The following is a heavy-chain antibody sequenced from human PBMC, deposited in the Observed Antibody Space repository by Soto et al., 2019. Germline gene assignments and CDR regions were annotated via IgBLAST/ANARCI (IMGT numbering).Heavy chain of an antibody. CDR2: VNPSGGST. CDR3: ARPGSGYDLDY. D-gene: IGHD5-12*01. J-gene: IGHJ4*02. V-gene: IGHV1-46*01. Sequence: ASVKVSCKASGYTFTSYYMHWVRQAPGQGLEWMGIVNPSGGSTSYAQKFQGRVTMTRDTSTSTVYMELSSLRSEDTAVYYCARPGSGYDLDYWGQGTLVTVSS. CDR1: GYTFTSYY.